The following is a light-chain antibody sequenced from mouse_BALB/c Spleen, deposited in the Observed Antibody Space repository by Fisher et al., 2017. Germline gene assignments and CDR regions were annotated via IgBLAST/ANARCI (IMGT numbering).Light chain of an antibody. CDR1: SSVSY. Sequence: IVMTQTPAIMSASLGEEITLTCSASSSVSYMHWYQQKSGTSPKLLIYSTSNLASGVPSRFSGSGSGTFYSLTISSVEAEDAADYYCHRWSSYPTFGGGTKLEIK. CDR3: HRWSSYPT. J-gene: IGKJ1*01. V-gene: IGKV4-80*01. CDR2: STS.